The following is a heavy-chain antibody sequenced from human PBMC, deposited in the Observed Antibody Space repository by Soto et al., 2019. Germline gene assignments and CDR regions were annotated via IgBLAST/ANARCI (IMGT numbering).Heavy chain of an antibody. CDR3: TTDPRYYDSSGYSNLPLDY. J-gene: IGHJ4*02. CDR1: GFTFSNAW. CDR2: IKSKTDGGTT. V-gene: IGHV3-15*07. Sequence: GGSLRLSCAASGFTFSNAWMNWVRQAPGKGLEWVGRIKSKTDGGTTDYAAPVKGRFTISRDDSKNTLYLQMNSLKTEDTAVYYCTTDPRYYDSSGYSNLPLDYWGQGTLVTVSS. D-gene: IGHD3-22*01.